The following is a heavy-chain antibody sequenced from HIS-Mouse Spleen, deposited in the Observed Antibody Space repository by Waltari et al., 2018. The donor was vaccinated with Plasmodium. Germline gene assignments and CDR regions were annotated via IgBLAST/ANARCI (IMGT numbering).Heavy chain of an antibody. Sequence: QVQLVQSGAEVKKPGASVKVSCKASGYTFTGYYMHWVRQAPGQGLEWMGWINTKRGGTNDAKKFQGRGTMTKYTSISTAYMELSRLRSDDTAVYYCARVLGYKAAAGTFVEYFQHWGQGTLVTVSS. CDR2: INTKRGGT. D-gene: IGHD6-13*01. CDR1: GYTFTGYY. V-gene: IGHV1-2*02. J-gene: IGHJ1*01. CDR3: ARVLGYKAAAGTFVEYFQH.